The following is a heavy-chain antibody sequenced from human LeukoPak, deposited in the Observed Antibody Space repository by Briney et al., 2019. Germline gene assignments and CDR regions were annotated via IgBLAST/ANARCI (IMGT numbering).Heavy chain of an antibody. CDR1: GGSISSYY. CDR2: IYTSGST. Sequence: SETLSLTCTVSGGSISSYYWSWIRQPPGKGLEWIGYIYTSGSTNYNPSLKSRVTISVDTSKNQFSLKLSSVTAADTAVYYCAREGYYGSGSYSDYWGQGTLVTVSS. D-gene: IGHD3-10*01. CDR3: AREGYYGSGSYSDY. V-gene: IGHV4-4*09. J-gene: IGHJ4*02.